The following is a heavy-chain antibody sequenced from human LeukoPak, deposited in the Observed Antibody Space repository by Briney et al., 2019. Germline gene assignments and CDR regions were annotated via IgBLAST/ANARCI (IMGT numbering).Heavy chain of an antibody. V-gene: IGHV3-30-3*01. CDR3: ARDYQVAGSYYYYGMDV. D-gene: IGHD6-19*01. CDR1: GFTFSSYA. J-gene: IGHJ6*02. Sequence: GGSLRLSCAASGFTFSSYAMHWVRQAPGKGLEWVAIISYDGNDKDYADSVKGRFTISRDNSKNTLYLQMNSLRAEDTAVYYCARDYQVAGSYYYYGMDVWGQGTTVTVSS. CDR2: ISYDGNDK.